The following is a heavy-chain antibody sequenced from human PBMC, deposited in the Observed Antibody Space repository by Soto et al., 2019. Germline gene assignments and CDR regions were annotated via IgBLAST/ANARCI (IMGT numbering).Heavy chain of an antibody. CDR2: IYYSGST. V-gene: IGHV4-30-4*01. CDR3: ARVKEDIEYGVAFDI. CDR1: GGSISSGDYY. Sequence: SETLSLTCTVSGGSISSGDYYWSWIRQPPGKGLEWIGYIYYSGSTYYNPSLKSRVTISVDTSKNQFSLKLSSVTAADTAVYYCARVKEDIEYGVAFDIWGQGTMVTVSS. J-gene: IGHJ3*02. D-gene: IGHD2-15*01.